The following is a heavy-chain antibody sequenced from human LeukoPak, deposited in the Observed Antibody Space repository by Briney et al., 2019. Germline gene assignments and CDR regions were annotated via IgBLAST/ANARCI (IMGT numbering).Heavy chain of an antibody. V-gene: IGHV4-59*01. D-gene: IGHD1-26*01. CDR1: GGSITTYY. CDR2: IYYNGSP. J-gene: IGHJ5*02. CDR3: ARGSLSGSWFDP. Sequence: PSETLSLTCAASGGSITTYYWNWIRQPPGKGLEWIGCIYYNGSPNYNSSLRSRLTVSLDTSKNQFSLRLSSVTAADTAVYYCARGSLSGSWFDPWGQGTLVTVSS.